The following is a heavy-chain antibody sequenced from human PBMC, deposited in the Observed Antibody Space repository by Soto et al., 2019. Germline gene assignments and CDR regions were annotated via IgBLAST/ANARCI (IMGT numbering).Heavy chain of an antibody. CDR1: GGSISSSNW. Sequence: SETLSLTCAVSGGSISSSNWWSWVRQPPGKGLEWIGEIYHSGSTNYNPSLKGRVTISVDKSKNQFSLKLSSVTAADTAVYYCASQVVVVAAIDYWGQGTLVTVSS. V-gene: IGHV4-4*02. CDR3: ASQVVVVAAIDY. D-gene: IGHD2-15*01. J-gene: IGHJ4*02. CDR2: IYHSGST.